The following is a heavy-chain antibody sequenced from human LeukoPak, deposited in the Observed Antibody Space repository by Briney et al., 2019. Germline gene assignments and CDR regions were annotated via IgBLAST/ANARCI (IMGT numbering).Heavy chain of an antibody. V-gene: IGHV4-38-2*02. D-gene: IGHD2-21*02. Sequence: PSETLSLTCTVSGYSISSGYYWGWIRQPPGKGLEWIGSIYHSGSTYYNPSLKSRVTISVDTSKNQFSLKLSSVTAADTAVYYCASLCGGDCYSPFDYWGQGTLVTVSS. CDR1: GYSISSGYY. J-gene: IGHJ4*02. CDR3: ASLCGGDCYSPFDY. CDR2: IYHSGST.